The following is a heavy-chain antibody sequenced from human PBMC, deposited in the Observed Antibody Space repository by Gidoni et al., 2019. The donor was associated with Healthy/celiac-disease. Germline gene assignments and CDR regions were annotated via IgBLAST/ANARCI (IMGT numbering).Heavy chain of an antibody. J-gene: IGHJ2*01. CDR1: GFTFCSYA. D-gene: IGHD1-26*01. CDR3: AKAGSSPDKLGSLWDKSGNWYFDL. V-gene: IGHV3-23*01. Sequence: EVQLLESGGGLVQSGGSLRLPCAASGFTFCSYALSWVRQAPGKGLEWVSASSGSGGSTYYADSVKGRLTISRDNSKNTLYLQMNSLRAEDTAVYYCAKAGSSPDKLGSLWDKSGNWYFDLWGRGTLVTVSS. CDR2: SSGSGGST.